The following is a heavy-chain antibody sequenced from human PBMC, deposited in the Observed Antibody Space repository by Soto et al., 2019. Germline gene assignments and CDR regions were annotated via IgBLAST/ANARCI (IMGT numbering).Heavy chain of an antibody. J-gene: IGHJ6*02. CDR2: MNPNSGNT. CDR3: ARVSSAWELQAPPYYYYYGMDV. CDR1: GYTFTSYD. V-gene: IGHV1-8*01. Sequence: ASVKVSCKASGYTFTSYDINWVRQATGQGLEWMGWMNPNSGNTGYAQKFQGRVTMTRNTSISTAYMELSSLRSEDTAVDDCARVSSAWELQAPPYYYYYGMDVWGQGTTVTVSS. D-gene: IGHD1-26*01.